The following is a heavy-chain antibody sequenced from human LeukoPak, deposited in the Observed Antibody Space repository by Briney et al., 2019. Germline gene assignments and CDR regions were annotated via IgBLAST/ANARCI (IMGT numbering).Heavy chain of an antibody. J-gene: IGHJ2*01. CDR3: ARVLRMAVVITTYWYFDL. Sequence: PSETLSLTCTVSGGSISSYSWSWIRQPPGKGLEWIGYIYYTGSTNYNPSLWSRVTISVDTSKNQFSLKLSSVTAADTAVYYCARVLRMAVVITTYWYFDLWGRGTLVTVSS. V-gene: IGHV4-59*01. CDR1: GGSISSYS. CDR2: IYYTGST. D-gene: IGHD3-22*01.